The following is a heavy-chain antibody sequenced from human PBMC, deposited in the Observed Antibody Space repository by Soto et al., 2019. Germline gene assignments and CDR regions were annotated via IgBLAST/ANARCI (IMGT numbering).Heavy chain of an antibody. J-gene: IGHJ4*02. Sequence: SETLSLTCSVSGGSISGSYLSWIRQSPGKGLEWLGYVYYTGSTNYSPSLRSRVSISVDTSKNEFSLRLSSVTAADTAVYFCARSVAVPGAHIDYWGQGTQVTVSS. V-gene: IGHV4-59*01. CDR1: GGSISGSY. CDR3: ARSVAVPGAHIDY. D-gene: IGHD6-19*01. CDR2: VYYTGST.